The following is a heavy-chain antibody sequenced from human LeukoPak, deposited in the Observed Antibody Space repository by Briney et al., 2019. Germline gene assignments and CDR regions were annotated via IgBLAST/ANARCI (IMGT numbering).Heavy chain of an antibody. Sequence: SETLSLTCAVYGGSFSGYYWSWIRQPPGKGLEWIGEINHSGSTNYNPSHKSRVTISVDTSKNQFSLKLSSVTAADTAVYYCARGRRYSSSWYVPPLGYWGQGTLVTVSS. CDR1: GGSFSGYY. D-gene: IGHD6-13*01. J-gene: IGHJ4*02. CDR2: INHSGST. CDR3: ARGRRYSSSWYVPPLGY. V-gene: IGHV4-34*01.